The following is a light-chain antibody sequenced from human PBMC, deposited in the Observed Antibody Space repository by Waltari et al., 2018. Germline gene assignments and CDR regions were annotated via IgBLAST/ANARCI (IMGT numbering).Light chain of an antibody. CDR1: QDIRND. CDR3: LQDYNYPRT. V-gene: IGKV1-6*01. J-gene: IGKJ1*01. CDR2: AAS. Sequence: AIQMTQSPSSLSASVGDRVTITCRASQDIRNDLGWYQQKPGEAPKLRIYAASNLQSGVPSKFSGSGSVTDFTLTISSLQPEDFATYYCLQDYNYPRTFGQGTKVEIK.